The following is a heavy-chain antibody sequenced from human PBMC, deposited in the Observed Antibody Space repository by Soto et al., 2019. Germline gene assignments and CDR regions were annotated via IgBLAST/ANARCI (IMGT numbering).Heavy chain of an antibody. CDR3: AKNVWGITIFGGMDV. J-gene: IGHJ6*02. D-gene: IGHD3-9*01. CDR1: GDSISSSN. Sequence: ETLSLTCAVSGDSISSSNWWSWVRQPPGKGLEWISAVSGSGGSTYYADSVKGRFTISRDNSKDTLYLQMNNLRAEDTAVYYCAKNVWGITIFGGMDVWGQGTTVTVSS. CDR2: VSGSGGST. V-gene: IGHV3-23*01.